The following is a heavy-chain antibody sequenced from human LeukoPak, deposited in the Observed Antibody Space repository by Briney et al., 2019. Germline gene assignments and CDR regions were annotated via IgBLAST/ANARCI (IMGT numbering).Heavy chain of an antibody. D-gene: IGHD3-10*01. V-gene: IGHV1-46*01. CDR3: ARHLLKAFTMGQFDP. CDR1: GYTFTSYY. CDR2: INPSGGST. Sequence: ASVKVSCKASGYTFTSYYMHWVRQAPGQGLEWMGIINPSGGSTSYAQKFQGRVTMTRDTSTSTVYMELSSLRSEDTAVYYCARHLLKAFTMGQFDPWGQGTLVTVSS. J-gene: IGHJ5*02.